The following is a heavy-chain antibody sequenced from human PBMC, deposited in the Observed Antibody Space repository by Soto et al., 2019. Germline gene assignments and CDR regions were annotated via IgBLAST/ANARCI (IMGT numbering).Heavy chain of an antibody. CDR1: GPTLSDHF. J-gene: IGHJ4*02. Sequence: QPQLVESGGSLVKPGGSLRLSCAASGPTLSDHFMNWVRQAPGKGLEWVSCIDSSGTNIYYADSVKGRFTISRDNARNSLYLQMNNLRAEDTAVYYCASYEPVGGRYYFDYWGQGTLVTVSS. CDR2: IDSSGTNI. CDR3: ASYEPVGGRYYFDY. V-gene: IGHV3-11*01. D-gene: IGHD3-16*01.